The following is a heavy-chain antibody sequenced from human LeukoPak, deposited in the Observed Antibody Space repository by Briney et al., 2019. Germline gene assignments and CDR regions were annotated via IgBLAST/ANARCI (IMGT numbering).Heavy chain of an antibody. D-gene: IGHD6-19*01. Sequence: GASVKVSCKASGYTFTGYYMHWVRQAPGQGLEWMGWINPNSGGTNYAQKFQGRVTMTRDTSISTAYMELSRLRSDDTAVYYCARDGGRGRIAVAGFDYWGQGTLVTVSS. CDR3: ARDGGRGRIAVAGFDY. CDR2: INPNSGGT. V-gene: IGHV1-2*02. CDR1: GYTFTGYY. J-gene: IGHJ4*02.